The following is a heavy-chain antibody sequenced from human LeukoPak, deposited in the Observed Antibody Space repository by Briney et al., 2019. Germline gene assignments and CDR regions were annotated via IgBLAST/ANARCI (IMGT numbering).Heavy chain of an antibody. CDR1: GGSFSSSSYY. V-gene: IGHV4-39*01. CDR3: ARLRGYSYGYREYYFDY. Sequence: PSETLSLTCTVSGGSFSSSSYYWGWLRQPPGMGLEWIGSIYYSGSTYYNPSLKSRVTISVDTTKNQFSLKLSSVTAAETAVYYCARLRGYSYGYREYYFDYWGRGTLVTVSS. CDR2: IYYSGST. J-gene: IGHJ4*02. D-gene: IGHD5-18*01.